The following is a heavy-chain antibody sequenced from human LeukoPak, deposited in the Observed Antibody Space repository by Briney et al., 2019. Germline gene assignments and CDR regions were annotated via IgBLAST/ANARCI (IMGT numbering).Heavy chain of an antibody. D-gene: IGHD3-10*01. J-gene: IGHJ4*02. Sequence: PSQTLSLTCTVSGGSISSGSYYWSWIRQPAGKGLEWIGRIYTSGSTNYNPSLKSRVTISVDTSKNQFSLKLSSVTAADTAVYYCARRRYGSGSYYKPPDYWGQGTLVTVSS. V-gene: IGHV4-61*02. CDR1: GGSISSGSYY. CDR2: IYTSGST. CDR3: ARRRYGSGSYYKPPDY.